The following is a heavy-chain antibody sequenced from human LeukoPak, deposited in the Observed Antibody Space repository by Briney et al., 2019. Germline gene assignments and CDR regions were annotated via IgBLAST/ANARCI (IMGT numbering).Heavy chain of an antibody. CDR3: ARVREEAYCGGDCYAADY. D-gene: IGHD2-21*02. CDR1: GFTFSNYW. Sequence: GGSLRLSCAASGFTFSNYWMHWVRQAPGKGLVWVSRINSDGINTSYADSVKGRFTISRDNAKNTLNLQMNSLRAEDTAAYYCARVREEAYCGGDCYAADYWGQGTLVTVSS. J-gene: IGHJ4*02. CDR2: INSDGINT. V-gene: IGHV3-74*01.